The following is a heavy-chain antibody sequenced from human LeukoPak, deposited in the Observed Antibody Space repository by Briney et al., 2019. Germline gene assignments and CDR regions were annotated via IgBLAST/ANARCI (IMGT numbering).Heavy chain of an antibody. CDR3: ASSYDFWSGPGYFDY. V-gene: IGHV3-48*01. Sequence: GGSLRLSCAASGLAFSTYAMHWVRQAPGKGLEWVSYISSSSSTIYYADSVKGRFTISRDNAKNSLYLQMNSLRAEDTAVYYCASSYDFWSGPGYFDYWGQGTLVTVSS. J-gene: IGHJ4*02. CDR2: ISSSSSTI. CDR1: GLAFSTYA. D-gene: IGHD3-3*01.